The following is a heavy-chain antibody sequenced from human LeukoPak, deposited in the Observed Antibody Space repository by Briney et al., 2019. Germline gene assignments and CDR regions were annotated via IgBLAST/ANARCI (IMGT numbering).Heavy chain of an antibody. CDR1: AFTFNTFA. V-gene: IGHV3-30*14. Sequence: GGSLRLSCTGSAFTFNTFAIHWVRQAPGKGLEWVAVVSNDGAKKYYADSVKGRFTISRDNSKNTLYLQMNSLRAEDTAVYYCAREGHYDSSGYYYFDYWGQGTLVTVSS. CDR2: VSNDGAKK. J-gene: IGHJ4*02. D-gene: IGHD3-22*01. CDR3: AREGHYDSSGYYYFDY.